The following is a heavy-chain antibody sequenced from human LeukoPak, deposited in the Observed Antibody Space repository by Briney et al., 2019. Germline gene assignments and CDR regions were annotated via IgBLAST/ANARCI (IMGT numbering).Heavy chain of an antibody. V-gene: IGHV3-23*01. CDR1: GITFSIYA. D-gene: IGHD1-26*01. Sequence: GSLRLSCAASGITFSIYAMSWVRQAPGKGLEWVSVISESGAGTYYADSVKGRFTISRDNSKNTLYLQMNSLRADDTAVYYCAKDLRGSAHDAFDIWGQGTVVTVSS. CDR2: ISESGAGT. CDR3: AKDLRGSAHDAFDI. J-gene: IGHJ3*02.